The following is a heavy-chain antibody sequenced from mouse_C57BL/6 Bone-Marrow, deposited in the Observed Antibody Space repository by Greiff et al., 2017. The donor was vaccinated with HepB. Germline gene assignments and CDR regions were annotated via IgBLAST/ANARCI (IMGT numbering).Heavy chain of an antibody. V-gene: IGHV1-81*01. CDR2: IYPRSGNA. CDR1: GYTFTSYG. CDR3: AREDGYDGNYAMDY. J-gene: IGHJ4*01. D-gene: IGHD2-2*01. Sequence: QVQLQQSGAELARPGASVKLSCKASGYTFTSYGISWVKQRTGQGLEWIGEIYPRSGNAYYNEKFKGKATLTADKSSSTAYMELRSLTSEDSAVYFCAREDGYDGNYAMDYWGQGTSVTVSS.